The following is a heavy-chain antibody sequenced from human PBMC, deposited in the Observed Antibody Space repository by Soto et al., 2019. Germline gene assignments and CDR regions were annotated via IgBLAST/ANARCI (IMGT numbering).Heavy chain of an antibody. V-gene: IGHV1-69*01. D-gene: IGHD4-17*01. Sequence: QVQLVQSGAEVKKPGSSVRVSCKASGGTLNSYTISWVRQAPGQGLEWMGGIIPVFGTTDYAQKFQGRVTIPADQSTGTAYLDIFSLRSEDTAIYYCSISNSYGRGDFWGQGTLVTVSS. CDR2: IIPVFGTT. CDR3: SISNSYGRGDF. CDR1: GGTLNSYT. J-gene: IGHJ4*02.